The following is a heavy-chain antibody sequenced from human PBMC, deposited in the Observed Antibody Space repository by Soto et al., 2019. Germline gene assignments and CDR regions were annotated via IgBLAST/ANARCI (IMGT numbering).Heavy chain of an antibody. D-gene: IGHD2-15*01. CDR1: GYTFTSYG. J-gene: IGHJ4*02. CDR3: AARYCSGGSCYSNH. V-gene: IGHV1-18*01. CDR2: ISAYNGNT. Sequence: ASVKVSCKASGYTFTSYGISWVRQAPGQGLEWMGWISAYNGNTNYAQKPQGRVTMTTDTSTSTAYMELRSLRSDDTAVYYCAARYCSGGSCYSNHWGQGTLVTVSS.